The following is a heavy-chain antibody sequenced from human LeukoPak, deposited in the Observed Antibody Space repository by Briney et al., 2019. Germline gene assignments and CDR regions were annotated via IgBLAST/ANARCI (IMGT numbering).Heavy chain of an antibody. Sequence: SVKVSCKASGGTFSSYAISWVRQAPGQGLEWMGGIIPIFGTANYAQKFQGRVTITADESTSTAYMELSSLRSEDTAVCYCARDGAMANAFDIWGQGTMVTVSS. CDR3: ARDGAMANAFDI. D-gene: IGHD5-18*01. CDR1: GGTFSSYA. J-gene: IGHJ3*02. V-gene: IGHV1-69*01. CDR2: IIPIFGTA.